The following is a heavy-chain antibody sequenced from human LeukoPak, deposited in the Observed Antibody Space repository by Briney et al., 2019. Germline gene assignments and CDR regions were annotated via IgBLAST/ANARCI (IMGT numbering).Heavy chain of an antibody. CDR3: ASGGVAGGDFDI. D-gene: IGHD6-19*01. J-gene: IGHJ3*02. V-gene: IGHV1-18*01. CDR1: GGTFSSYA. CDR2: ISAYNGNT. Sequence: ASVKVSCKASGGTFSSYAISWVRQAPGQGLEWMGWISAYNGNTNYAQKLQGRVTMTTDTSTSTAYMELRSLRSDDTAVYCCASGGVAGGDFDIWGQGTMVTVSS.